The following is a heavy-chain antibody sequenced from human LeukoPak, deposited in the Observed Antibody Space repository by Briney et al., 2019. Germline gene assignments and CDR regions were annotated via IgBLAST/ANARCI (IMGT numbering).Heavy chain of an antibody. CDR2: MYHGGST. Sequence: SETLSLTCSVSGGSVSSSTYYWGWIRQPPGKGLEWIGSMYHGGSTYYNPSLKSRVTISVDTSKNQFSLKLSSVTAADTAVYYCASLQTPYYGSGEGPFDIWGQGTMVTVSS. CDR3: ASLQTPYYGSGEGPFDI. V-gene: IGHV4-39*01. J-gene: IGHJ3*02. CDR1: GGSVSSSTYY. D-gene: IGHD3-10*01.